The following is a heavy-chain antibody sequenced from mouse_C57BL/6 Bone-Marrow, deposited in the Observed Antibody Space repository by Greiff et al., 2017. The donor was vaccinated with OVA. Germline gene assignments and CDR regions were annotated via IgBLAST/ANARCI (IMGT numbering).Heavy chain of an antibody. Sequence: VQLQESGAELVRPGTSVKMSCKASGYTFTNYWIGWAKQRPGHGLEWIGDIYPGGGYTNYNEKFKGKATLTADKSSSTAYMQFSSLTSEDSAIYYCARKKLRLRGYYFDYWGQGTTLTVSS. CDR3: ARKKLRLRGYYFDY. D-gene: IGHD3-2*02. CDR1: GYTFTNYW. CDR2: IYPGGGYT. V-gene: IGHV1-63*01. J-gene: IGHJ2*01.